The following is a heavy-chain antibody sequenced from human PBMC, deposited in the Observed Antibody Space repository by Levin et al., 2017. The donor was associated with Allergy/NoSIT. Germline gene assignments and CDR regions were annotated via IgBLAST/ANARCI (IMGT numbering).Heavy chain of an antibody. CDR1: GFTFSSYS. J-gene: IGHJ4*02. CDR2: ISSSSSTI. CDR3: ARGLDCSRASCYGPVGGQFDY. Sequence: GGSLRLSCAASGFTFSSYSMKWVRQAPGKGLEWISYISSSSSTIYYTDSVKGRFTISRDNGKNSLYLQMNSLRDEDTAVYYCARGLDCSRASCYGPVGGQFDYWGQGTLVTVSS. D-gene: IGHD2-2*01. V-gene: IGHV3-48*02.